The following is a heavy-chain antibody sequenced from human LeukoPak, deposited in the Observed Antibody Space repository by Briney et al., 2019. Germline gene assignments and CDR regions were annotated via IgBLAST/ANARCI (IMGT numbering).Heavy chain of an antibody. V-gene: IGHV3-23*01. CDR3: GKGLNRDYSGIGDY. Sequence: PGGSLRLSCAAPGFTFSNYAMSWVRQAPGKGLEWISSMSGGGDYTYYADSVKGRFTISRDNSENKLYLQADSLRAEDTAVYYCGKGLNRDYSGIGDYWGQGTLVTVSS. D-gene: IGHD5-12*01. CDR2: MSGGGDYT. CDR1: GFTFSNYA. J-gene: IGHJ4*02.